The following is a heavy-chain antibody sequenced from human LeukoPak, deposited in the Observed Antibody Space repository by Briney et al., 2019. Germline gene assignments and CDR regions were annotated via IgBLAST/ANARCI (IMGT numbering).Heavy chain of an antibody. V-gene: IGHV4-59*08. D-gene: IGHD3-3*01. J-gene: IGHJ3*02. CDR2: IYYTGST. CDR3: ARITDRTIFGEIMHGFDI. CDR1: GGSISTYY. Sequence: LETLSLTCTVSGGSISTYYWSWIRQPPGKGLEWIGNIYYTGSTIYNPSLESRVTISVDTSNNQFSLKLSSVTTADTAVYYCARITDRTIFGEIMHGFDIWGQGTPVTVSS.